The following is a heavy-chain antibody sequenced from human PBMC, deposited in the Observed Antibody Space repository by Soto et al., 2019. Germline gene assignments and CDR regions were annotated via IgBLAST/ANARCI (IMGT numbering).Heavy chain of an antibody. CDR2: IYREGNT. CDR1: GFAVSSSY. D-gene: IGHD1-26*01. V-gene: IGHV3-66*04. Sequence: EVQLVESGGGLVQPGGSLRLSCAASGFAVSSSYMGWVRQAPGKGLEWLSAIYREGNTYYADSVKGRFTIYRDNSKDTLYLQMNSLRADDTAIYYCARQVGFYWYFDLWGRGTLVTVSS. J-gene: IGHJ2*01. CDR3: ARQVGFYWYFDL.